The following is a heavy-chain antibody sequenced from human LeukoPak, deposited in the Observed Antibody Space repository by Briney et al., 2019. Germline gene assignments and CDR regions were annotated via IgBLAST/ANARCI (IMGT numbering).Heavy chain of an antibody. CDR3: ARFSSSWSFDY. D-gene: IGHD6-13*01. V-gene: IGHV4-59*01. J-gene: IGHJ4*02. Sequence: SETLSLTCTVSGGSISSYYWRWLRQPPGKGLEWIGYIYYSGSTNYNPSLKRRVPISVDTSKNPFSLKLSSVTAADTAVYYCARFSSSWSFDYWGQGTLVTVSS. CDR1: GGSISSYY. CDR2: IYYSGST.